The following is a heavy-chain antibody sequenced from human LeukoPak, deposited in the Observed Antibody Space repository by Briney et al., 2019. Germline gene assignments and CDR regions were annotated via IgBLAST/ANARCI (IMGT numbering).Heavy chain of an antibody. J-gene: IGHJ1*01. CDR2: ISSSSSTI. D-gene: IGHD6-13*01. Sequence: PGGSLRLSCAASGFTFSSYSMNWVRQAPGKGLEWVSYISSSSSTIYYADSVKGRFTISRDNAKNSLYLQMNSLRAEDTAVYYCASRRIAAAVTDDFQHWGQGTLVTVSS. V-gene: IGHV3-48*04. CDR1: GFTFSSYS. CDR3: ASRRIAAAVTDDFQH.